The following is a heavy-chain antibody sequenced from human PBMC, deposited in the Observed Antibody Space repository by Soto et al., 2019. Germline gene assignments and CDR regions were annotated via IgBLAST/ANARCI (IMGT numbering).Heavy chain of an antibody. CDR2: IYYSGST. V-gene: IGHV4-30-4*01. CDR3: DSNSYVYTFSDY. J-gene: IGHJ4*02. Sequence: SETLCLTCTVSDGSISSGDYYWSWIRQPPGKGLEWIGYIYYSGSTYYNPSLKSRVTISVDTSKNQFSLKLSSVTAADSAVHYCDSNSYVYTFSDYRGQGTLVTVSS. D-gene: IGHD5-18*01. CDR1: DGSISSGDYY.